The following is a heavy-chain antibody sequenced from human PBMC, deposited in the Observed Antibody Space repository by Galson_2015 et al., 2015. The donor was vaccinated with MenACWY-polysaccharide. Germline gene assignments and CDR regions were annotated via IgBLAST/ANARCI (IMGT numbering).Heavy chain of an antibody. CDR3: ARARSWSGYFAFDF. V-gene: IGHV3-7*01. Sequence: SLRLSCAASGFPFSGSWMTWIRQAPGKGLEWVATIKQSGNEIYYVDSLEGRFTVSGDNAKNSLYLQMNSLRDEDTAVYYCARARSWSGYFAFDFWGQGTMVTVSS. CDR1: GFPFSGSW. D-gene: IGHD3-3*01. CDR2: IKQSGNEI. J-gene: IGHJ3*01.